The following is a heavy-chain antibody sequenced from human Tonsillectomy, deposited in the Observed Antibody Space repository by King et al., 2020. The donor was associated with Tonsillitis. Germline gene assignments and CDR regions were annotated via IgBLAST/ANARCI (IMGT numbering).Heavy chain of an antibody. D-gene: IGHD6-19*01. CDR1: GFTFSTYA. Sequence: VQLVESGGGLVQPGGSLRLSCAASGFTFSTYAMSWVRQAPGTGLEWVSTISGSGSNTYYADSVKGRFTISRDNSKNTLYLQMNSLRAEDTAVYYCAKQPPLVGANSGWIDHCGQGTLVT. J-gene: IGHJ4*02. V-gene: IGHV3-23*04. CDR3: AKQPPLVGANSGWIDH. CDR2: ISGSGSNT.